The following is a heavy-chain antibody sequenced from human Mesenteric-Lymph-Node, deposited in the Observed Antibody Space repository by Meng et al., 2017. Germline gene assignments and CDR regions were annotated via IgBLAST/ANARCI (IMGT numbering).Heavy chain of an antibody. CDR2: IYYSGST. CDR1: GGSINSGAYY. Sequence: TPPETLSLPCTVSGGSINSGAYYWSWIRQPLGKSLELIGHIYYSGSTSYNPSLKSRVTISVDTSNNQFSLKLSSVTAADTAVYYCARVGWRQWSFDLWGRGTLVTVSS. J-gene: IGHJ2*01. D-gene: IGHD5-18*01. V-gene: IGHV4-30-4*01. CDR3: ARVGWRQWSFDL.